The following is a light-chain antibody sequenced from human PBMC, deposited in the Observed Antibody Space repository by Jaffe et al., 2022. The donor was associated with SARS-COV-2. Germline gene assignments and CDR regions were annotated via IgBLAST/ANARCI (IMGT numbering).Light chain of an antibody. CDR2: EVT. CDR3: CSHGGSKNLSV. J-gene: IGLJ1*01. CDR1: SSDVGGYTF. V-gene: IGLV2-8*01. Sequence: QSALTQPPSASGSPGQSVTISCTGTSSDVGGYTFVSWYQQHPGKAPKLIIYEVTKRPSGVPDRFSASKSGNTASLTVSGLQPEDEAEYFCCSHGGSKNLSVFGTGTKVTVL.